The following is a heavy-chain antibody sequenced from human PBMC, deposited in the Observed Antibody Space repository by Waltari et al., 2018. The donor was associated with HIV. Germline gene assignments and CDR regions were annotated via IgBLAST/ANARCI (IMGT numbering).Heavy chain of an antibody. CDR2: TGRDSNEK. D-gene: IGHD3-10*01. Sequence: LVESGGGVVKTGESLRLICEASGFEFRHYSLNWVRQSPVRGREWVASTGRDSNEKNYVDSVRGRFVISRDDAKSCVYLEMGSLREEDTARYFCVRDDPGYGPIDYWGQGTLVIV. V-gene: IGHV3-21*04. CDR3: VRDDPGYGPIDY. CDR1: GFEFRHYS. J-gene: IGHJ4*02.